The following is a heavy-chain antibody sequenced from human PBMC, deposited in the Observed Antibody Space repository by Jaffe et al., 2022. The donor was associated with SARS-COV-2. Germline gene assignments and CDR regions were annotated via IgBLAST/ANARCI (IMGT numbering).Heavy chain of an antibody. V-gene: IGHV3-48*02. J-gene: IGHJ6*02. CDR2: ISSSSSTI. CDR3: ARVPVEGYYDSSGSPLSYYYYGMDV. Sequence: EVQLVESGGGLVQPGGSLRLSCAASGFTFSSYSMNWVRQAPGKGLEWVSYISSSSSTIYYADSVKGRFTISRDNAKNSLYLQMNSLRDEDTAVYYCARVPVEGYYDSSGSPLSYYYYGMDVWGQGTTVTVSS. D-gene: IGHD3-22*01. CDR1: GFTFSSYS.